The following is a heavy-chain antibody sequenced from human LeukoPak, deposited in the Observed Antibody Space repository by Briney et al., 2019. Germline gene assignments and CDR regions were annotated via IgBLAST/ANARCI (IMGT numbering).Heavy chain of an antibody. J-gene: IGHJ4*02. Sequence: PGGSLRLSCAASGFTFSSYGMSWVRQAPGKGLEWVSSIGGSGVSTYYADSVKGRFTISRDNFKNTLYLQMNSLRPEDTAVYYCAPLAVADDYFDYWGQGTLVTVSS. CDR2: IGGSGVST. V-gene: IGHV3-23*01. CDR1: GFTFSSYG. CDR3: APLAVADDYFDY. D-gene: IGHD6-19*01.